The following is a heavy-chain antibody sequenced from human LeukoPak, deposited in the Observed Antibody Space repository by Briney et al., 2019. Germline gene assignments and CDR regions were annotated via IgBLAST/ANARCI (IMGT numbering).Heavy chain of an antibody. V-gene: IGHV3-53*01. CDR1: GFTVSDSF. CDR2: IYVAGST. Sequence: GGSLRLSCAASGFTVSDSFMTWVRQAPGKGLEWVSVIYVAGSTYYADSVKGRFTVSRDNARNSLYLQMNSLRAEDTAMYYCARDAGNSGYGCDLWGQGTLVTVSS. D-gene: IGHD5-12*01. CDR3: ARDAGNSGYGCDL. J-gene: IGHJ5*02.